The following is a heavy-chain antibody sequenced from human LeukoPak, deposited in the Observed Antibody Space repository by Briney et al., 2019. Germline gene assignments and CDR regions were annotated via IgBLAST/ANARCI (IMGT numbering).Heavy chain of an antibody. CDR3: ARDYYYYDSSGYYYFDY. CDR1: GFTVSSNY. V-gene: IGHV3-66*01. J-gene: IGHJ4*02. CDR2: IYSGGST. D-gene: IGHD3-22*01. Sequence: PGGSLRLSCAASGFTVSSNYMSWVRQAPGKGLEWVSVIYSGGSTYYADSVKGRFTISRDNSKNTLYLQMNSLRAEDTAVYYCARDYYYYDSSGYYYFDYWGQGTLVTVSS.